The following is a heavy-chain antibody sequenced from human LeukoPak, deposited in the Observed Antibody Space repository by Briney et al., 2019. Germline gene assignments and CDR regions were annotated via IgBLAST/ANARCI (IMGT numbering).Heavy chain of an antibody. Sequence: QPGGSLRLSCAASGFTFSSYAMGWVRQAPGKGLEWVSAISGSGGSTYYADSVKGRFTISRDNSKNTLYLQMNSLRAEDTAVYYCAKLGYCSSATCYDGDYWGQGTLVTVSS. CDR1: GFTFSSYA. CDR3: AKLGYCSSATCYDGDY. CDR2: ISGSGGST. D-gene: IGHD2-2*01. J-gene: IGHJ4*02. V-gene: IGHV3-23*01.